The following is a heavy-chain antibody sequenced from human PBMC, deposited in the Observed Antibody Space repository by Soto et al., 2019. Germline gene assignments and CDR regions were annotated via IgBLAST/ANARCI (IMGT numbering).Heavy chain of an antibody. CDR2: IIPIFGTA. Sequence: GASVKVSCKASGGTFSSYAISWVRQAPGQGLEWMGGIIPIFGTANYAQKFQGRVTITADESTSTAYMELSSLRSEDTAVYYCARRGTQRGYNYYYGMDVWGQGTTVTVSS. CDR1: GGTFSSYA. D-gene: IGHD1-1*01. V-gene: IGHV1-69*13. CDR3: ARRGTQRGYNYYYGMDV. J-gene: IGHJ6*02.